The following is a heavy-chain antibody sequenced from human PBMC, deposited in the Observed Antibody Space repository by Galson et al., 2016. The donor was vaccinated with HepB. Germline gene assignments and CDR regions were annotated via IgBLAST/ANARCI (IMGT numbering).Heavy chain of an antibody. CDR2: INTNNGNT. V-gene: IGHV1-3*04. D-gene: IGHD5-12*01. J-gene: IGHJ6*02. CDR1: GYSFTTHS. CDR3: AGEMPWVEGGFTSLYYYYGMDV. Sequence: SVKVSCKASGYSFTTHSIHWVRQAPGQRPEWMGWINTNNGNTIYSQKFQGRVTINRVTSASTAYMELSSLRLEDTAVYYWAGEMPWVEGGFTSLYYYYGMDVWGQGTTVTVSS.